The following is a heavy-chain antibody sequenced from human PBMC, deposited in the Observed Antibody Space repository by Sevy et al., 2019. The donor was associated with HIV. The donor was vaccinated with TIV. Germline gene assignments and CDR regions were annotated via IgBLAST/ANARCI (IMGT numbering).Heavy chain of an antibody. Sequence: SETLSLTCTVSGGSISGYYWSWIRQPPGKGLEWLGYISYSGSTNYNPSLKSRVTISVDTSKNEFSLKLSSVTAADKVVYYCSRSRVITGTFDYWGQGTLVTVSS. V-gene: IGHV4-59*01. D-gene: IGHD1-20*01. CDR1: GGSISGYY. CDR2: ISYSGST. J-gene: IGHJ4*02. CDR3: SRSRVITGTFDY.